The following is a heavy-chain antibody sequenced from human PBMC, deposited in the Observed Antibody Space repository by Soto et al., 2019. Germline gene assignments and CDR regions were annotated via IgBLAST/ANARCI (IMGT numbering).Heavy chain of an antibody. CDR2: IYWYDFQ. Sequence: QITLKESGPTLVKPTQTLTLTCTFSGFSLTTTGLGVGWIRQPPGKTLEFLASIYWYDFQRYSPSLKSRLTITKDTCRNQVVLTMTNMDPADTATYYCAHRPDGSHFDYWGQGILVTVSS. CDR3: AHRPDGSHFDY. V-gene: IGHV2-5*01. J-gene: IGHJ4*02. CDR1: GFSLTTTGLG. D-gene: IGHD6-25*01.